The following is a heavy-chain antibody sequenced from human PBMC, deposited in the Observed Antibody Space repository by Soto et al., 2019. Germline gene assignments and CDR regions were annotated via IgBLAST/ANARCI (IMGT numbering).Heavy chain of an antibody. CDR3: ARKLWRLSGLAAEYGD. CDR1: GGTFSSYA. J-gene: IGHJ4*02. CDR2: IIPIVGTA. D-gene: IGHD6-13*01. V-gene: IGHV1-69*01. Sequence: QVQLVQSGAEVKKPGSSVKVSCKASGGTFSSYAISWVRQAPGQWLEWMGGIIPIVGTANYAQKFQGRVTITADESTSTAYMELSSLRSEDTAVYYCARKLWRLSGLAAEYGDWGQGTLVTVSS.